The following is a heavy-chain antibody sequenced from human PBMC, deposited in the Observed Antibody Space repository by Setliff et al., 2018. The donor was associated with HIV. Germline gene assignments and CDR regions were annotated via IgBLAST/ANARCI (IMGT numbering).Heavy chain of an antibody. V-gene: IGHV1-46*01. J-gene: IGHJ4*02. CDR1: GYTFTSYY. CDR2: VIPSTGDT. CDR3: VRDACGGYFDY. Sequence: ASVKVSCKASGYTFTSYYIHWVRQAPGKGLEWMGIVIPSTGDTNYAQNFQGRVTMTRDTSTNTDYMDLNSLKSEDTAVYYFVRDACGGYFDYWGQGTLVTVSS. D-gene: IGHD2-15*01.